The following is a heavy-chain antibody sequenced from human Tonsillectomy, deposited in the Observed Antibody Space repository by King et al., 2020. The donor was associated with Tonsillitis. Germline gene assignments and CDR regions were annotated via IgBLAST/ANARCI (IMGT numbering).Heavy chain of an antibody. CDR3: AKDMAPDPTSCFNY. J-gene: IGHJ4*02. Sequence: VQLVESGGGLVQPGRSLRLSCVVSGFTFDEYAMHWVRQVPGKGLEWVSGISWNSDTIGYADSVKGRFTISRDNAKNSLYLQMDRLRGDDTALYFCAKDMAPDPTSCFNYWGQGTLVTVSS. D-gene: IGHD2-2*01. V-gene: IGHV3-9*01. CDR1: GFTFDEYA. CDR2: ISWNSDTI.